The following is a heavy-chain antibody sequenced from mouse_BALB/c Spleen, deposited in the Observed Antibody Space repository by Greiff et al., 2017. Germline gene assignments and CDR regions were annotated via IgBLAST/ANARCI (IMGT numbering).Heavy chain of an antibody. D-gene: IGHD2-14*01. CDR2: IYPGDGDT. J-gene: IGHJ4*01. CDR3: ARSREVHAMDY. Sequence: QVQLKESGPELVKPGASVKISCKASGYAFSSSWMNWVKQRPGQGLEWIGRIYPGDGDTNYNGKFKGKATLTADKSSSTAYMQLSSLTSVDSAVYFCARSREVHAMDYWGQGTSVTVSS. CDR1: GYAFSSSW. V-gene: IGHV1-82*01.